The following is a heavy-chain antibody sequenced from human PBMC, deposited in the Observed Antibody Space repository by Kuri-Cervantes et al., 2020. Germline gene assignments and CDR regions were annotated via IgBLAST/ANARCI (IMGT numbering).Heavy chain of an antibody. V-gene: IGHV3-7*01. Sequence: GESLKISCAASGFTFDDYAMHWVRQAPGKGLEWVANIKEDGSEEYYMDSVKGRFTISRDNAKNSLYLQMNSLRAEDTAVYYCARSMGRLLLAYWGQGTLVTVSS. D-gene: IGHD3-22*01. CDR2: IKEDGSEE. CDR1: GFTFDDYA. J-gene: IGHJ4*02. CDR3: ARSMGRLLLAY.